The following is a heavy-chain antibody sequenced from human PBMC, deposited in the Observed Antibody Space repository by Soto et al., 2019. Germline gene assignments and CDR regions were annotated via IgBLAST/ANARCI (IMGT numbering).Heavy chain of an antibody. V-gene: IGHV4-39*01. CDR3: ARHGDSYGSGSYYREGSLDY. D-gene: IGHD3-10*01. J-gene: IGHJ4*02. Sequence: SEDLSLTCTCTGGSISSSSYYWGWIRQAPGKGREWIGSIYYSGSTYYNPSLKSRVTISVDTSKNQFSLKLSSVTDADTAVYYCARHGDSYGSGSYYREGSLDYWGQGTLVTV. CDR1: GGSISSSSYY. CDR2: IYYSGST.